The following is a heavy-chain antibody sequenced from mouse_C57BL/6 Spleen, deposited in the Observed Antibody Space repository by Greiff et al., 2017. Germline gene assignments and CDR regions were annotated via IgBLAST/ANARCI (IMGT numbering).Heavy chain of an antibody. D-gene: IGHD2-5*01. CDR2: INPSSGYT. J-gene: IGHJ3*01. Sequence: QVQLQQQSGAELARPGASVKMSCKASGYTFTSYTMHWVKQRPGQGLEWIGYINPSSGYTKYNQKFKDKATLTADKSSMTAYMQLSGVTAEDSAVYYCALYYSNYLFAYWGQGTLVTVSA. V-gene: IGHV1-4*01. CDR1: GYTFTSYT. CDR3: ALYYSNYLFAY.